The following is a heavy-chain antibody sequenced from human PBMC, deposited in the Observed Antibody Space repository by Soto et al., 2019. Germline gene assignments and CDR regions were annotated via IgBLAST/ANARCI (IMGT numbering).Heavy chain of an antibody. V-gene: IGHV3-15*07. CDR3: TTATTQEGVRGVIVIPMEYYGMDV. D-gene: IGHD3-10*01. CDR1: GFTFSNAW. J-gene: IGHJ6*02. CDR2: IKSKTDGGTT. Sequence: GGSLRLSCAASGFTFSNAWMNWVRQAPGKGLEWVGRIKSKTDGGTTDYAAPVKGRFTISRDDSKNTLYLQMNSLKTEDTAVYYCTTATTQEGVRGVIVIPMEYYGMDVWGQGTTVTVSS.